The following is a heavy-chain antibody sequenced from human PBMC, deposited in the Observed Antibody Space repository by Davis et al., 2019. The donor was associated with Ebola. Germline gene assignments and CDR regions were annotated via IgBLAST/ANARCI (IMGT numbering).Heavy chain of an antibody. CDR1: GYTFTSYD. V-gene: IGHV1-18*01. Sequence: ASVKVSCKASGYTFTSYDMHWVRQAPGQRLEWMGWISAYNGNTNYAQKLQGRVTMTTDTSTSTAYMELSSLRSEDTAVYYCARAGPAYCGGDCYIDYWGQGTLVTVSS. CDR2: ISAYNGNT. CDR3: ARAGPAYCGGDCYIDY. D-gene: IGHD2-21*01. J-gene: IGHJ4*02.